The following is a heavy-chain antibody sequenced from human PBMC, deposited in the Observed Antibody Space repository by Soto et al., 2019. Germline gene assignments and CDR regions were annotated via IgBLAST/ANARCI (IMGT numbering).Heavy chain of an antibody. CDR3: AKDREGTIADYFDH. CDR2: ISGSGGTT. V-gene: IGHV3-23*01. J-gene: IGHJ4*02. CDR1: GLTFSNYD. D-gene: IGHD2-21*01. Sequence: EVQLLESGGGLVQPGGSLRLSCAASGLTFSNYDITWVRQAPGKGLEWVSAISGSGGTTYYADSVKGRFTISRDNSKNPLYPQMNSLTAEDPAIYYCAKDREGTIADYFDHWGQGTLVTVSS.